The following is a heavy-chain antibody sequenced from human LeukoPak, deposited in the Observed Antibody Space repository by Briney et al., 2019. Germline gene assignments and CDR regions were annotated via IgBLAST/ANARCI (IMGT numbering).Heavy chain of an antibody. V-gene: IGHV3-43*01. J-gene: IGHJ4*02. CDR1: GFTFDDYT. D-gene: IGHD3-22*01. Sequence: GGSLRLSCAASGFTFDDYTMHWVRQAPGKGLEWVSLISWNGVSTYYADSVKGRFTISRDNSKNTLYVQMNSLRADDTAVYYCAKDSSDYYFDYWGQGTLVTVSS. CDR2: ISWNGVST. CDR3: AKDSSDYYFDY.